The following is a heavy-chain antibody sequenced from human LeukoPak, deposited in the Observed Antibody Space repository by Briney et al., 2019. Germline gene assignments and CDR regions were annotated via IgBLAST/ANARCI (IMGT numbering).Heavy chain of an antibody. CDR3: ARVIGYCSSTSCYWFDP. V-gene: IGHV4-38-2*01. J-gene: IGHJ5*02. CDR2: IYHSGST. D-gene: IGHD2-2*01. Sequence: SETLSLTCAVSGYSISSGYYWGWIRQPPGKGLEWIGSIYHSGSTYYNPSLKSRVTISVDTSKNQFSLKLSSVTAADTAVYYCARVIGYCSSTSCYWFDPWGQGTLATVSS. CDR1: GYSISSGYY.